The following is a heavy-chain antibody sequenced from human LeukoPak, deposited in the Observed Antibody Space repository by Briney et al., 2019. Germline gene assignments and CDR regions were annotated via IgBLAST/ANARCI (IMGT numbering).Heavy chain of an antibody. J-gene: IGHJ4*02. CDR1: GGSISSGSYY. D-gene: IGHD3-10*01. Sequence: PSETLSLTCTVSGGSISSGSYYWSWIRQPAGKGLEWIGSIYYRGSTYYNPALKSRVTISVDPSKNQFSLKLSSVTAADTAVYYCAREYPGFGESHWGQGTLVTVSS. CDR2: IYYRGST. V-gene: IGHV4-39*07. CDR3: AREYPGFGESH.